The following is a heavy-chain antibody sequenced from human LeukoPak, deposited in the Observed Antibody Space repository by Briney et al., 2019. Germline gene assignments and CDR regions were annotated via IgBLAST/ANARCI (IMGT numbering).Heavy chain of an antibody. CDR1: GGSISSSSYY. V-gene: IGHV4-39*01. D-gene: IGHD3-3*01. Sequence: SETLSLTCTVSGGSISSSSYYWGWIRQPPGKGLEWIGSIYYSGSTYYNPSLKSRVTISVDTSKNQFSLKLSSATAADTAVYYCARRGYDFWSGYFDYWGQGTLVTVSS. CDR2: IYYSGST. J-gene: IGHJ4*02. CDR3: ARRGYDFWSGYFDY.